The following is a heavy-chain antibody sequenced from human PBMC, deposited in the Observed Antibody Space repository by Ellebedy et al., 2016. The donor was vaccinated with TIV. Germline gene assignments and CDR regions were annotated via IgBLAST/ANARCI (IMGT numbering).Heavy chain of an antibody. Sequence: SETLSLTCTVSGDSLSSSSSYWGWIRQPPGKGLEWIGSIYYSESTYYNPSLESRVTISVDTSKGQFSLKLNSVTAADTAVYYCARWFGELLYVRWFDPWGQGTLVTVSS. CDR2: IYYSEST. CDR1: GDSLSSSSSY. J-gene: IGHJ5*02. CDR3: ARWFGELLYVRWFDP. V-gene: IGHV4-39*01. D-gene: IGHD3-10*01.